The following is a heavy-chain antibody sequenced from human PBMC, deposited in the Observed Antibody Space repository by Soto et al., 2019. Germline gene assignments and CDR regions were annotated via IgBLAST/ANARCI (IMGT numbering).Heavy chain of an antibody. CDR1: GFTFSSYS. Sequence: GGSLRLSCAASGFTFSSYSMNWVRQAPGKGLEWVSSISSSSSYIYYADSVKGRFTISRDNAKNSLYLQMNSLRAEDTAVYYCARAPRAVYALGAFDIWGQGTMVTVSS. D-gene: IGHD2-8*01. CDR3: ARAPRAVYALGAFDI. V-gene: IGHV3-21*01. J-gene: IGHJ3*02. CDR2: ISSSSSYI.